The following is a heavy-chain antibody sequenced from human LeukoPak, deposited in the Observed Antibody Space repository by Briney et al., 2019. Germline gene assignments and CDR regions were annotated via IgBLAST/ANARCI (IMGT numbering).Heavy chain of an antibody. CDR3: AKDMRELWLPYGMDV. CDR2: ISWNSGSI. D-gene: IGHD5-18*01. V-gene: IGHV3-9*01. J-gene: IGHJ6*02. CDR1: GFTFDDYA. Sequence: PGRSLRLSCAASGFTFDDYAMHWVRPAPGKGLEWVSGISWNSGSIGYADSVKGRFTISRDNAKNSLYLQMNSLRAEDTALYYCAKDMRELWLPYGMDVWGQGTTVTVSS.